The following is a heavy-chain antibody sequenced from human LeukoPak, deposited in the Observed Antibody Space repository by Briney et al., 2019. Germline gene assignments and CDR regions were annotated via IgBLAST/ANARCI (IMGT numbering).Heavy chain of an antibody. CDR1: GGTFSSYA. J-gene: IGHJ4*02. CDR3: ARDTIESTRGSGSSNFDY. D-gene: IGHD3-10*01. V-gene: IGHV1-69*05. Sequence: SVKVSCKASGGTFSSYAISWVRQAPGQGREWMGGIIPIFGTANYAQKFQGRVTITTDESTSTAYMELSSLRSEDTAVYYCARDTIESTRGSGSSNFDYWGQGTLVTVSS. CDR2: IIPIFGTA.